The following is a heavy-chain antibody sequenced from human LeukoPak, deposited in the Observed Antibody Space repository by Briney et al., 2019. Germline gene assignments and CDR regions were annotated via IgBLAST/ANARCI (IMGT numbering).Heavy chain of an antibody. CDR2: SGSGGTT. D-gene: IGHD3-22*01. J-gene: IGHJ3*02. Sequence: GGSLRLSCAASGFTFSAYAMAWVRQAPGKGLEWVSTSGSGGTTYSADSVKGRFTISRDNSKNILYLQVNSLRAGDTAVYYCAKAYYYDSSGYYYGDAFDIWGQGTMVTVSS. V-gene: IGHV3-23*01. CDR1: GFTFSAYA. CDR3: AKAYYYDSSGYYYGDAFDI.